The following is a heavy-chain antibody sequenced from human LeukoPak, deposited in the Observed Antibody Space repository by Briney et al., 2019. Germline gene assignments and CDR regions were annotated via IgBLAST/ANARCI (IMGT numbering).Heavy chain of an antibody. CDR1: GYTFTGYY. CDR3: AREYSSSGGRFDY. J-gene: IGHJ4*02. Sequence: GASVKVSCKASGYTFTGYYMHWVRQAPGQGLEWMGWINPNSGSTNYAQKFQGRVTMTRDTSISTAYMELSRLRSDDTAVYYCAREYSSSGGRFDYWGQGTLVTVSS. V-gene: IGHV1-2*02. CDR2: INPNSGST. D-gene: IGHD6-6*01.